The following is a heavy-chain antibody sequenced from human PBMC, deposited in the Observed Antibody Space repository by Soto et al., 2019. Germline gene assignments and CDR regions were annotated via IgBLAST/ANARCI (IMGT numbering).Heavy chain of an antibody. Sequence: SLKVSCKASGGSFSNSGISWVRQAPGQGLEWMGGIVPVFGRPNYAQRFRGRLTITADESTSTGYIELISLRSDDMAVYYCAREGSGYNFWGQGTQVTVSS. CDR2: IVPVFGRP. CDR1: GGSFSNSG. D-gene: IGHD5-12*01. V-gene: IGHV1-69*13. J-gene: IGHJ4*02. CDR3: AREGSGYNF.